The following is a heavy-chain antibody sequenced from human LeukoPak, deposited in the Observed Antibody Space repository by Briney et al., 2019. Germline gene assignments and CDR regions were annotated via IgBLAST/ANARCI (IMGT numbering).Heavy chain of an antibody. D-gene: IGHD2-15*01. J-gene: IGHJ4*02. CDR3: ASTNLGYCSGGSCYSFSYYFDY. CDR2: IYYSGST. Sequence: SETLSLTCSVSGGSISSSSYYWGWIRQPPGKGLEWIGSIYYSGSTYDNPSLKSRVTISVDTSKNQFSLKLSSVTAADTAVYYRASTNLGYCSGGSCYSFSYYFDYWGQGTLVTVSS. V-gene: IGHV4-39*01. CDR1: GGSISSSSYY.